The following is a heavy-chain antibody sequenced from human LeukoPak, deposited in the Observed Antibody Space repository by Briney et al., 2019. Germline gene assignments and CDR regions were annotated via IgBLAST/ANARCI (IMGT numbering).Heavy chain of an antibody. CDR2: IYYIGST. CDR3: ARGGLFSTDNWFDP. Sequence: PSETLFLTCTVSGGPISNYYWNWIRQPPGRGLEWIGYIYYIGSTNYNPSLKSRVTISVDTSKNQFSLKLNSVTAADTAVYYCARGGLFSTDNWFDPWGQGTLVTVSS. V-gene: IGHV4-59*01. CDR1: GGPISNYY. D-gene: IGHD3-9*01. J-gene: IGHJ5*02.